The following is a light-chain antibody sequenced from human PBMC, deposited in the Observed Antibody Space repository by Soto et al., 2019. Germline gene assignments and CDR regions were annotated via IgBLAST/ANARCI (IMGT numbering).Light chain of an antibody. J-gene: IGKJ2*01. CDR1: QSVNSNY. CDR3: QHDYGSPRT. Sequence: ETVLTQSPGTVSLSPGERATLSCRTSQSVNSNYLAWYQQKPGQAPMLLIYGVFNRATGIPDRFSGSGSGTDFTLTITGPEPDASAVDYCQHDYGSPRTFGQGTKLEIK. CDR2: GVF. V-gene: IGKV3-20*01.